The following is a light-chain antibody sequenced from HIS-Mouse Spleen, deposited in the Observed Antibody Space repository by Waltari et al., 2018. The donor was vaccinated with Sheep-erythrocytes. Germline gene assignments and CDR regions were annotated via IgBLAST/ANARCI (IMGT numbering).Light chain of an antibody. Sequence: EIVLTHSPATLSLSPGERATLSCRASQSVSSYLAWYQQKPGQAPRLLIYDASNRATGIPARFSGSRSGTDFTLTIRSLEPEDFAVYYCQQRSNWYTFGQGTKLEIK. CDR3: QQRSNWYT. V-gene: IGKV3-11*01. CDR1: QSVSSY. J-gene: IGKJ2*01. CDR2: DAS.